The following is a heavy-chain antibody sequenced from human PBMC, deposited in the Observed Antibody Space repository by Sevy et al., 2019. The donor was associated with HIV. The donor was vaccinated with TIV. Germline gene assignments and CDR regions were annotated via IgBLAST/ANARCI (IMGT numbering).Heavy chain of an antibody. CDR1: GFTFSSHW. D-gene: IGHD3-3*01. V-gene: IGHV3-74*01. CDR3: VRDGVCSGADLDY. J-gene: IGHJ4*01. CDR2: MYTDGSSA. Sequence: GGSLRLSCAASGFTFSSHWMHWVRQAPGKGLVWVSHMYTDGSSATYADVVKGRFTISRDNAKTTLYLQMNSLRAEDTAVYYCVRDGVCSGADLDYWGHGTLVTVSS.